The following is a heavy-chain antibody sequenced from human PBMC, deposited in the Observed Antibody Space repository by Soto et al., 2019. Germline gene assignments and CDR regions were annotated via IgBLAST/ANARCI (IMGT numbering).Heavy chain of an antibody. CDR2: IDWDDDK. Sequence: SDPTLVNPTQTLTVTCTFSGVSLSTSGMCVSWIRQPPGKALDGLALIDWDDDKYYSTSLKTRLTISKDTSKNQVVLTMTNMDPVDTATYYCARIDSSGFGFDPWGQGTLVTVSS. CDR3: ARIDSSGFGFDP. J-gene: IGHJ5*02. CDR1: GVSLSTSGMC. V-gene: IGHV2-70*01. D-gene: IGHD3-22*01.